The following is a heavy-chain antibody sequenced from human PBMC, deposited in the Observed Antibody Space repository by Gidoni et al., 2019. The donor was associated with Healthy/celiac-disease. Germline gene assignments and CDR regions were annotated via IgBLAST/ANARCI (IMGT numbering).Heavy chain of an antibody. D-gene: IGHD3-16*02. CDR1: GLTFGSYA. J-gene: IGHJ3*02. CDR3: AKDFRPSDYVWGSYRGGDAFDI. CDR2: IGGMGGST. Sequence: EVQLLESGGGLVQPGGSVRLSCAASGLTFGSYALSWVRQAPGKGLEVVSAIGGMGGSTYYADSVKGRFTISRDNSKNTLYLQMNSLRAEDTAVYYCAKDFRPSDYVWGSYRGGDAFDIWGQGTMVTVSS. V-gene: IGHV3-23*01.